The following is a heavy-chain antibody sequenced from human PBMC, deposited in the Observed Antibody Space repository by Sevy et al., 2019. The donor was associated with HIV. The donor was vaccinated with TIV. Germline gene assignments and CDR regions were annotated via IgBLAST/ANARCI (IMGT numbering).Heavy chain of an antibody. CDR3: TTLEVVITGGVDY. V-gene: IGHV3-15*01. CDR1: GFTFSNAW. CDR2: IKSKTDGGTT. D-gene: IGHD3-22*01. J-gene: IGHJ4*02. Sequence: GGSPRLSCAASGFTFSNAWMSWVRQAPGKGLEWVGRIKSKTDGGTTDYAAPVKGRFTISRDDSKNTLYLQMNSLKTEDTAVYYCTTLEVVITGGVDYWGQGTLVTVSS.